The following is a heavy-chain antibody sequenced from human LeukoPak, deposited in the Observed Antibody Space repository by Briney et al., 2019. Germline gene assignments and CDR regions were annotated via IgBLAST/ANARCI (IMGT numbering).Heavy chain of an antibody. CDR3: AKSGRRGVRGVIIDAFDI. CDR2: ISYDGSNK. CDR1: GFTFSSYG. Sequence: GGSLRLSCAASGFTFSSYGMHWVRQAPGKGLEWVAVISYDGSNKYYADSVKGRFTISRDNSKNTLYPQMNSLRAEDTAVYYCAKSGRRGVRGVIIDAFDIWGQGTMVTVSS. V-gene: IGHV3-30*18. J-gene: IGHJ3*02. D-gene: IGHD3-10*01.